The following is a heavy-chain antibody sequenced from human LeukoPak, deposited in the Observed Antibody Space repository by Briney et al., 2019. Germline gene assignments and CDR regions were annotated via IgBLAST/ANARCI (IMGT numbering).Heavy chain of an antibody. Sequence: GGSLRLSCVASGFTFTKHWMSWVRQAPGKGLEWVANIKEDGSVKNYMDSVKGRFTISRDNAKNSVSLQMNSLRAEDTAVYYCARGGALIAAAGTGYYYYMDVWGKGTTVTVSS. D-gene: IGHD6-13*01. V-gene: IGHV3-7*01. CDR2: IKEDGSVK. J-gene: IGHJ6*03. CDR3: ARGGALIAAAGTGYYYYMDV. CDR1: GFTFTKHW.